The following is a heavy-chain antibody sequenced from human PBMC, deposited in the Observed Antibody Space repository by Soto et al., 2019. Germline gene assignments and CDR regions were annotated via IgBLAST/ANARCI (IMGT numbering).Heavy chain of an antibody. CDR2: ISYDGSNK. Sequence: PGGSLRLSCAASGFTFSSYAMHRVRQAPGKGLEWVAVISYDGSNKYYADSVKGRFTISRDNSKNTLYLQMNSLRAEDTAVYYCARNGRGPYSSSSGYYYYYGMDVWGQGTTVTVS. CDR1: GFTFSSYA. J-gene: IGHJ6*02. V-gene: IGHV3-30-3*01. D-gene: IGHD6-6*01. CDR3: ARNGRGPYSSSSGYYYYYGMDV.